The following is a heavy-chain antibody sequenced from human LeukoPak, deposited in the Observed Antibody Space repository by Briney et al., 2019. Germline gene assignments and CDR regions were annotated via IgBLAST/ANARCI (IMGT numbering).Heavy chain of an antibody. Sequence: PGGSLRLSCAASGFTFSSYGMHWVRQAPGKGLEWVAFIRYDGSNKYYADSVKGRFTISRDNAKNSLYLQMNSLRAEDTAVYYCARDSAQDYYDSRGAFDIWGQGTMVTVSS. V-gene: IGHV3-30*02. J-gene: IGHJ3*02. CDR1: GFTFSSYG. D-gene: IGHD3-22*01. CDR3: ARDSAQDYYDSRGAFDI. CDR2: IRYDGSNK.